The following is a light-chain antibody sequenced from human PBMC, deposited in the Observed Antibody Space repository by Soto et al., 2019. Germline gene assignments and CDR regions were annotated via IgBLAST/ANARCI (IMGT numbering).Light chain of an antibody. CDR3: QQYNSYWT. J-gene: IGKJ1*01. Sequence: DIQMTQSPSTLSASVGDRVTITCRASRTISSWLAWYQQKPGKAPKLLIYDASSLESGVPSRFSGSGSGTEFTLTFSSLQPDDFATYYCQQYNSYWTFGQGTKVEI. CDR2: DAS. CDR1: RTISSW. V-gene: IGKV1-5*01.